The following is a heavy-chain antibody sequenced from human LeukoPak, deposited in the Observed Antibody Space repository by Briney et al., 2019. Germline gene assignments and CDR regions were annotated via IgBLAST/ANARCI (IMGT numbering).Heavy chain of an antibody. CDR2: VSGSGGGT. V-gene: IGHV3-23*01. CDR1: GFSFSSYA. D-gene: IGHD5-18*01. CDR3: AKRSYSYGSFDY. Sequence: GGSLRLSCAASGFSFSSYAMNWVRQAPGRGLEWVSVVSGSGGGTYYADSVKGRFTISRDNSKNTLYLQMSSLRAEDTAVYYCAKRSYSYGSFDYWGQGTLVTVSS. J-gene: IGHJ4*02.